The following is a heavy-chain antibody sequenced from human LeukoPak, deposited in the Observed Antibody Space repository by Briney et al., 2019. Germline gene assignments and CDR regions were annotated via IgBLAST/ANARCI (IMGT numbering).Heavy chain of an antibody. CDR2: IRWDDER. V-gene: IGHV3-7*01. CDR1: GFSFSSFW. Sequence: GGSLRLSCSASGFSFSSFWMGWVRQAPGKGLEWVASIRWDDERHHVDSVTGRFSVSRDNAKNSLYLQMNSLRAEDTAVYFCSRITTNGYFEYWGQGALVTVSS. J-gene: IGHJ4*02. D-gene: IGHD1-1*01. CDR3: SRITTNGYFEY.